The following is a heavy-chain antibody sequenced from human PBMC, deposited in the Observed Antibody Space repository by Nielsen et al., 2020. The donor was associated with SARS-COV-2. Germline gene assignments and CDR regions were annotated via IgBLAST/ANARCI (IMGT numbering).Heavy chain of an antibody. D-gene: IGHD3-10*01. CDR3: ARGATLYGSGSYSSWFDP. V-gene: IGHV3-66*01. J-gene: IGHJ5*02. CDR1: GLTISRNN. CDR2: IYSGGRT. Sequence: GESLKISCAASGLTISRNNMTWVRQAPGKGLECVSVIYSGGRTDYADSVKGRFTISRENAKNSLYLQMNSLRAGDTAVYYCARGATLYGSGSYSSWFDPWGQGTLVTVSS.